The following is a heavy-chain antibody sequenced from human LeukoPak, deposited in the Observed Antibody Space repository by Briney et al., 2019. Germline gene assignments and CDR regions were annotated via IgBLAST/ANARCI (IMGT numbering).Heavy chain of an antibody. CDR3: AIRDGGNLGY. V-gene: IGHV4-39*01. CDR1: GGSISSSSYY. Sequence: SETLSLTCTVSGGSISSSSYYWGWIRQPPGKGLEWIGSIYYSGSTYYNPSLKSRVTISVDTSKNQFSLKLSSVTAADTAVYYCAIRDGGNLGYWGQGTLVTVSS. J-gene: IGHJ4*02. CDR2: IYYSGST. D-gene: IGHD4-23*01.